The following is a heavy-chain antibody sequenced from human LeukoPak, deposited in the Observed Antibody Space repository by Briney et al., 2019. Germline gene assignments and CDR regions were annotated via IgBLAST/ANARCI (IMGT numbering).Heavy chain of an antibody. CDR1: GFTFSSYW. D-gene: IGHD3-22*01. J-gene: IGHJ4*02. CDR3: ASIGYYDSSGPHY. CDR2: IKQDGSEK. Sequence: GGSPRLSCAASGFTFSSYWMSWVRQAPGKGLEWVANIKQDGSEKYYVDSVKGRFTISRDNAKNSLYLQMNSLRAEDTAVYYCASIGYYDSSGPHYWGQGTLVTVSS. V-gene: IGHV3-7*01.